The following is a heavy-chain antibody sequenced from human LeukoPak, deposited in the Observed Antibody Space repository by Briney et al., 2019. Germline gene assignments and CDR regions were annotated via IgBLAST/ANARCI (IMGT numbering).Heavy chain of an antibody. V-gene: IGHV3-21*01. D-gene: IGHD6-19*01. Sequence: PGGSLRLSCAASGFTFSSYSMNWVRQAPGKGLEWVSSISSSSSYIYYADSVKGRFTISRDNAKNSLYLQMNSLRAEDTAVYYCARERVQDPYSSGSDAFDIWGQGTMVTVSS. CDR3: ARERVQDPYSSGSDAFDI. J-gene: IGHJ3*02. CDR2: ISSSSSYI. CDR1: GFTFSSYS.